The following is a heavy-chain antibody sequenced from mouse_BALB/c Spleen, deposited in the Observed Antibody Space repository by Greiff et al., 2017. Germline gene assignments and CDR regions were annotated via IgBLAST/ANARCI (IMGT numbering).Heavy chain of an antibody. CDR1: GFTFSSYT. V-gene: IGHV5-6-4*01. J-gene: IGHJ3*01. CDR3: TRDRDYYGSSLFAY. CDR2: ISSGGSYT. Sequence: EVQVVESGGGLVKPGGSLKLSCAASGFTFSSYTMSWVRQTPEKRLEWVATISSGGSYTYYPDSVKGRFTISRDNAKNTLYLQMSSLKSEDTAMYYCTRDRDYYGSSLFAYWGQGTLVTVSA. D-gene: IGHD1-1*01.